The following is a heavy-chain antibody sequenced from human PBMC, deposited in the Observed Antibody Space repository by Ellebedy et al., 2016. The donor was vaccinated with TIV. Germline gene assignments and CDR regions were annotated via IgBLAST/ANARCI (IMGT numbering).Heavy chain of an antibody. V-gene: IGHV1-8*01. CDR1: GYTFTSYD. CDR2: MNPNSGNT. J-gene: IGHJ5*02. CDR3: ARGVGLLDGGPWGNWFDP. Sequence: ASVKVSXXASGYTFTSYDINWVRQATGQGLEWMGWMNPNSGNTGYAQKFQGRVTMTRNTSISTAYMELSSLRSEDTAVYYCARGVGLLDGGPWGNWFDPWGQGTLVTVSS. D-gene: IGHD2-15*01.